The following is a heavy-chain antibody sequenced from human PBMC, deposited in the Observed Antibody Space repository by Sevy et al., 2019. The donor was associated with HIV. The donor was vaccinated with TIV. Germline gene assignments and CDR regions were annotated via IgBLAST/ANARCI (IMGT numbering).Heavy chain of an antibody. CDR3: AGGDTTMITDLDY. Sequence: GGSLRLSCAASGLTLTTTGMSWVRQAPGKGLEWVAGVTSDGTTYYADSVRDRFTVSRDNSKNTLYLQLNRRRADDTAVFYCAGGDTTMITDLDYWGQGTLVTVSS. J-gene: IGHJ4*02. CDR1: GLTLTTTG. CDR2: VTSDGTT. D-gene: IGHD3-16*01. V-gene: IGHV3-23*01.